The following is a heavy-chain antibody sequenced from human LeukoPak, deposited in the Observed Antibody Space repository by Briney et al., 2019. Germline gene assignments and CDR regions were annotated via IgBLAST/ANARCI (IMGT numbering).Heavy chain of an antibody. Sequence: PGGSLRLSCTASGFTFGGYAMSWFRQAPGKGLEWVGFIRSKAYGGTTEYAASVKGRFTISRDDSKSIAYLQMNSLKTEDTAVYYCTRDLEGATGNYFDYWGQGTLVTVSS. CDR1: GFTFGGYA. J-gene: IGHJ4*02. CDR3: TRDLEGATGNYFDY. V-gene: IGHV3-49*03. D-gene: IGHD1-26*01. CDR2: IRSKAYGGTT.